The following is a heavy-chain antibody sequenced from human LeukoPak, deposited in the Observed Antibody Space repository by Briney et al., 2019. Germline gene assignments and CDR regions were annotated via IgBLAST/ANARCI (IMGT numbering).Heavy chain of an antibody. CDR1: GYTFTGYY. CDR2: INPNSGGT. J-gene: IGHJ4*02. Sequence: ASVKVSCKASGYTFTGYYMHWVRQAPGQGLEWMGWINPNSGGTNYAQKFQGRVTMTRDTSISTAYMELSRLRSDDTAVYYCARILNRVRYCTNGVCYPGGFDYWGQGTLVTVSS. CDR3: ARILNRVRYCTNGVCYPGGFDY. D-gene: IGHD2-8*01. V-gene: IGHV1-2*02.